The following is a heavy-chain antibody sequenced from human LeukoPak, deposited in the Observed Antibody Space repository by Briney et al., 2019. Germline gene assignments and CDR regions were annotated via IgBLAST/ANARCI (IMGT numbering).Heavy chain of an antibody. CDR3: VRGRAWFDP. V-gene: IGHV4-59*01. CDR1: GGSISSYY. Sequence: SETLSLTCTVSGGSISSYYWSWIRQPPGKGLEWIGYIYYSGNTNYNSSLESRVTISVDTSKNQFSLRLNSVTAADTAVYYCVRGRAWFDPWGQGALVTVSS. CDR2: IYYSGNT. D-gene: IGHD3-10*01. J-gene: IGHJ5*02.